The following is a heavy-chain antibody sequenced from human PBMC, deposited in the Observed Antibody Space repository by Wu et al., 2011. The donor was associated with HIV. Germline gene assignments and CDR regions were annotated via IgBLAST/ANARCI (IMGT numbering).Heavy chain of an antibody. CDR2: ILPVFDTL. Sequence: QVQLVQSGSEVKKPGSSVKVSCKASGGAFTNSALSWVRQAPGQGLEWMGRILPVFDTLNYAQKFQGRVTITADKSTTTTYMELSSLRSEDTAMYYCARDFGGDGDSWGQGTLVTVSS. CDR3: ARDFGGDGDS. V-gene: IGHV1-69*14. CDR1: GGAFTNSA. J-gene: IGHJ4*02. D-gene: IGHD2-21*01.